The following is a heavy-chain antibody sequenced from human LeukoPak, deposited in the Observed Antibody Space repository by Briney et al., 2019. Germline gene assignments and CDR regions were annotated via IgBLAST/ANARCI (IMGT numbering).Heavy chain of an antibody. D-gene: IGHD2/OR15-2a*01. CDR1: GFSFNSYT. Sequence: PGGSLRLSCLASGFSFNSYTMNWVREAPGKGLEWVSTISPVSSYTWYAESVKGRFTISRDNPKKSLYLRMDSLRAEDTAVYYCVRDVSRRIGMDVWGQGTTVTVSS. CDR3: VRDVSRRIGMDV. J-gene: IGHJ6*02. V-gene: IGHV3-21*01. CDR2: ISPVSSYT.